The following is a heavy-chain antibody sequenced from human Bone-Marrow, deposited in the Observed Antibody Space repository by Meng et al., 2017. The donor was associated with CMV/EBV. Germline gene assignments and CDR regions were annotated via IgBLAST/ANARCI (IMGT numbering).Heavy chain of an antibody. CDR1: GFTFSSYS. CDR2: IRYDGSNK. J-gene: IGHJ4*02. CDR3: ARRSY. Sequence: GESLKISCAASGFTFSSYSMNWVRQAPGKGLEWVAFIRYDGSNKYYADSVKGRFTISRDNAKNSLYLQMNSLRAEDTAVYYCARRSYWGQGTLVTVYS. V-gene: IGHV3-33*08.